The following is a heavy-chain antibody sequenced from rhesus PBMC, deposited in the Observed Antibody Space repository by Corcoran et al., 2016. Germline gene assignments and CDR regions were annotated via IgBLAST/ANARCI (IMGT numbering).Heavy chain of an antibody. CDR2: ISGSSGSP. J-gene: IGHJ4*01. D-gene: IGHD4-29*01. Sequence: QVQLQESGPGLVKPSETLSLTCAVAGGSISSSNWWSRSRQPPGKGLEWIGYISGSSGSPYYNPSLKRRVTISKDTSKNQFSLKLSSVTAADTAVYYCARGYGNYWDYWGQGVLVTVSS. V-gene: IGHV4-65*01. CDR1: GGSISSSNW. CDR3: ARGYGNYWDY.